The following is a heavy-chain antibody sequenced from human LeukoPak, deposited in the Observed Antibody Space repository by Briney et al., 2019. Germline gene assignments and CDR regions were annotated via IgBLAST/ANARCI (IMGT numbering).Heavy chain of an antibody. CDR1: GGSISSGGYS. J-gene: IGHJ4*02. CDR2: IYHSGST. Sequence: SQTLSLTCAVSGGSISSGGYSWSWLRQPPGKGLEWIGYIYHSGSTYYNPSLKSRVTISVDRSKNQFSLKLSSVTAADTAVYYCARAPYDSSGYYYVYYFDYWGQGTLVTVSS. D-gene: IGHD3-22*01. CDR3: ARAPYDSSGYYYVYYFDY. V-gene: IGHV4-30-2*01.